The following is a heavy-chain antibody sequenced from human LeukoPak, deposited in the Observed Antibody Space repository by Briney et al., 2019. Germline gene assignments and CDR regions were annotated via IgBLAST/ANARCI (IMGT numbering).Heavy chain of an antibody. D-gene: IGHD4-17*01. CDR1: GGSISGYY. CDR3: ARDRHTVTTGLAGAFDI. CDR2: IYYSGST. J-gene: IGHJ3*02. Sequence: PSETLSLTCTVSGGSISGYYWSWIRQPPGKGLEWIGYIYYSGSTNYNPSLKSRVTISVDTSKNQFSLKLSSVTAADTAVYYCARDRHTVTTGLAGAFDIWGQGTMVTVSS. V-gene: IGHV4-59*12.